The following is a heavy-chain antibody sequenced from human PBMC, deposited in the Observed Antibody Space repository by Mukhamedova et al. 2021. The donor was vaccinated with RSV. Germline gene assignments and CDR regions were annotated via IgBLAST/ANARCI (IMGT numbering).Heavy chain of an antibody. CDR3: ARGKVVTAGMDV. J-gene: IGHJ6*02. Sequence: ADSVKGRFTISRDNSKNTLYLQMNSLRAEDTAVYYCARGKVVTAGMDVWGQGTTVTVSS. D-gene: IGHD2-21*02. V-gene: IGHV3-30*01.